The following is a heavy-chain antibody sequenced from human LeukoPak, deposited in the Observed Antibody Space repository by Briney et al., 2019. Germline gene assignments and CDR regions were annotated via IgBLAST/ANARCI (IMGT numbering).Heavy chain of an antibody. J-gene: IGHJ6*03. Sequence: SETLSLTCAVYGGSFSGYYWSWIRQPPGKGLEWIGEINHSGSSNYNPSLKSRVTTSVDTSKNQFSLKLSSVTAADTAVYYCARGIRSYSSSWYYYYYYMDVWGKGTTVTVSS. CDR3: ARGIRSYSSSWYYYYYYMDV. CDR2: INHSGSS. V-gene: IGHV4-34*01. CDR1: GGSFSGYY. D-gene: IGHD6-13*01.